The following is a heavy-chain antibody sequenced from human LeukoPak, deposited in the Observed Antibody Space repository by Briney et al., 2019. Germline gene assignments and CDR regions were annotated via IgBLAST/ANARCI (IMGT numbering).Heavy chain of an antibody. CDR2: ISSSSSYI. D-gene: IGHD1-1*01. CDR1: GFTFSSYS. V-gene: IGHV3-21*01. J-gene: IGHJ5*02. CDR3: ARSGTTGTTRWFDP. Sequence: GGSLRLSCAASGFTFSSYSMNWVRQAPGKGLXXXXCISSSSSYIYYADSVKGRFTISRDNAKNSLYLQMNSLRAEDTAVYYCARSGTTGTTRWFDPWGQGTLVTVSS.